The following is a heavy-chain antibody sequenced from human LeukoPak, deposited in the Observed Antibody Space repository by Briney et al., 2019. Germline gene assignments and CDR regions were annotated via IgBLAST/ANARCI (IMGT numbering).Heavy chain of an antibody. CDR3: ARGIHSSDWYLGY. CDR2: ISGYNGNT. V-gene: IGHV1-18*01. Sequence: GASVKVSCKASGYTFTSYGINWVRQAPGQGLEWMGWISGYNGNTNYAQRLQGRVTMTTDTSTGAAYMELRSLRPDDTAVYYCARGIHSSDWYLGYWGQGTLVTVSS. D-gene: IGHD6-25*01. CDR1: GYTFTSYG. J-gene: IGHJ4*02.